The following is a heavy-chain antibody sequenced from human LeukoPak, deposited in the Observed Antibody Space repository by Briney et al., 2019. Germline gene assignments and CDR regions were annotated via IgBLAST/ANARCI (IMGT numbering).Heavy chain of an antibody. CDR2: ISTEIGNT. CDR3: ARDRYGYCGGGSCFLFDY. V-gene: IGHV1-18*04. Sequence: GASVKVSCKASGCSFHDFGISWVRQAPGQGLEWMGWISTEIGNTNYAQRLQGRVTMTRDTSTSTVYMELTSLTSDDTAVYYCARDRYGYCGGGSCFLFDYWGQGTLVTVSS. CDR1: GCSFHDFG. D-gene: IGHD2-15*01. J-gene: IGHJ4*02.